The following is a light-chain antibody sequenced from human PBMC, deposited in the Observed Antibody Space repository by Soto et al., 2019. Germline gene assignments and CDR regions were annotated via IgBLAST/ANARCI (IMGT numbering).Light chain of an antibody. J-gene: IGKJ1*01. CDR2: GAS. CDR1: QGISNE. Sequence: IQMTQSPSSLSASVGDSVTIPCRASQGISNELGWYQQRPGKAPKVLIYGASNLQSGVPSRVSGGASGTDFTLTISSLQPEEFATYYCLQDYTYPWTFSQGTKVDIK. CDR3: LQDYTYPWT. V-gene: IGKV1-6*01.